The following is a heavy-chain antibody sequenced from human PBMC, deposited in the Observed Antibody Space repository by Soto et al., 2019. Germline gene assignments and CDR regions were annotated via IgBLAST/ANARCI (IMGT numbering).Heavy chain of an antibody. CDR3: ARGDPPYDTSGRRPFDV. Sequence: ASVKVSCKASGGTFSSYAISWVRQAPGQGLEWMGGIIPIFGTANYAQKFQGRVTITADESTSTAYMELSSLRSEDTAVYYCARGDPPYDTSGRRPFDVWGQGTMVT. CDR2: IIPIFGTA. D-gene: IGHD3-22*01. V-gene: IGHV1-69*13. J-gene: IGHJ3*01. CDR1: GGTFSSYA.